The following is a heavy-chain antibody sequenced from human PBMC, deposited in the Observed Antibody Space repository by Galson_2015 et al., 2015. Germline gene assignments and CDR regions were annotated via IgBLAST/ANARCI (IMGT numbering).Heavy chain of an antibody. CDR3: TRQPGYCSGGSCSDY. CDR2: IRSKANSYAT. Sequence: SLRLSCAASGFTFSNYAMSWVRQAPGQGLEWVGRIRSKANSYATAYAASVKGRFTISRDDSKNTAYLQMNSLKTEDTAVYYCTRQPGYCSGGSCSDYWGQGTLVTVSS. J-gene: IGHJ4*02. V-gene: IGHV3-73*01. D-gene: IGHD2-15*01. CDR1: GFTFSNYA.